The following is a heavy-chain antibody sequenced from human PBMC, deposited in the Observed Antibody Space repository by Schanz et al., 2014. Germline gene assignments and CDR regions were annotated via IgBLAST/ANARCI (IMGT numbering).Heavy chain of an antibody. CDR1: GFSVSTNY. CDR3: ARDEGRDGYNLAFDV. D-gene: IGHD5-12*01. Sequence: EVQLVESGGGLIQPGGSLRLSCAVSGFSVSTNYMSWVRQAPGKGLEWVSSIYINSGSTNYVDSVKGRFIISRDSSKNPLFLQMNSLRSEDTAVYFCARDEGRDGYNLAFDVWGQGTLVTVSS. V-gene: IGHV3-53*01. CDR2: IYINSGST. J-gene: IGHJ3*01.